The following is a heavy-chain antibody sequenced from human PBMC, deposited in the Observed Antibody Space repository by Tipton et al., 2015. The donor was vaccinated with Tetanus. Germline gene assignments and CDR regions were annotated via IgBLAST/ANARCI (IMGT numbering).Heavy chain of an antibody. CDR2: LYYSGTT. D-gene: IGHD7-27*01. V-gene: IGHV4-39*01. Sequence: TLSLTCTVSGGSISTTSDYWGWIRQPPGKGLEWIGSLYYSGTTYYNPSLKSRVTISVDTSKNPFSLRLSSLTAADTAVYYCARHSLKLGMWAFDIWGRGTLVTVSS. CDR3: ARHSLKLGMWAFDI. CDR1: GGSISTTSDY. J-gene: IGHJ3*02.